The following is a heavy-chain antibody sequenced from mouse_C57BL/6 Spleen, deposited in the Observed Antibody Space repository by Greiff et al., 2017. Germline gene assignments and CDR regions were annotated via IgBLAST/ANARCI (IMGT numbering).Heavy chain of an antibody. CDR1: GYTFTDYY. V-gene: IGHV1-76*01. CDR2: IYPGNGNT. CDR3: ARDAMDY. J-gene: IGHJ4*01. Sequence: QVQLQQSGAELVRPGASVKLSCKASGYTFTDYYINWVKQRPGQGLEWIARIYPGNGNTYYNEKFKGKSTLTAEKSSSTAYMQLSSLTSEDSAVYFCARDAMDYWGQGTSVTVSS.